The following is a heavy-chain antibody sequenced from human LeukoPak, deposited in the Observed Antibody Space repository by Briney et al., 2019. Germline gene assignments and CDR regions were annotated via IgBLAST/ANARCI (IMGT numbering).Heavy chain of an antibody. CDR1: GGSISSGGYY. Sequence: SETLSLTCTVSGGSISSGGYYWSWIRQHPGKGLEWIGYIHYSGSTYYNPALESRVTISVDTSKNQFYLKLSSVTAPDTAVYXXXXXXXXXXGGSCYYGTIDYWGQGTLVTVSS. CDR2: IHYSGST. CDR3: XXXXXXXXGGSCYYGTIDY. J-gene: IGHJ4*02. D-gene: IGHD2-15*01. V-gene: IGHV4-31*03.